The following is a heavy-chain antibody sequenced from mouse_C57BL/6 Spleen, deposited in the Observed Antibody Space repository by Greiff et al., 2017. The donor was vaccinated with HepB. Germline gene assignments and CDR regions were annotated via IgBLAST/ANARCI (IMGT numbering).Heavy chain of an antibody. CDR1: GYSITSGYY. V-gene: IGHV3-6*01. Sequence: EVKLLESGPGLVKPSQSLSLTCSVTGYSITSGYYWNWIRQFPGNKLEWMGYISYDGSNNYNPSLKNRISITRDTSKNQFFLKLNSVTTEDTATYYCARGDWDPYYAMDYWGQGTSVTVSS. CDR3: ARGDWDPYYAMDY. D-gene: IGHD4-1*01. CDR2: ISYDGSN. J-gene: IGHJ4*01.